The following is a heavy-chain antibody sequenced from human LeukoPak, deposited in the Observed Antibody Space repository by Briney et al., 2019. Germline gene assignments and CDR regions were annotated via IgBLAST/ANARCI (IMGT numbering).Heavy chain of an antibody. D-gene: IGHD5-18*01. CDR3: ASPSGYSYVSSFDY. CDR1: GFTFSSYW. CDR2: IKQDGREK. Sequence: PGGSLRLSCAASGFTFSSYWMSWVRQAPGKGLEWVANIKQDGREKYYVDSVKGRFTISRDNAKNSLYLQMNSLRAEDTAVYYCASPSGYSYVSSFDYWGQGTLVTVSS. V-gene: IGHV3-7*01. J-gene: IGHJ4*02.